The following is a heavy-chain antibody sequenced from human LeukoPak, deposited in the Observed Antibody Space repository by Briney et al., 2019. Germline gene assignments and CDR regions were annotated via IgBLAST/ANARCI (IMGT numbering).Heavy chain of an antibody. D-gene: IGHD6-6*01. J-gene: IGHJ4*02. V-gene: IGHV4-59*12. CDR2: IYYIGRT. CDR3: ARGGRSSLIPDY. Sequence: SETLSLTCAVAGGSISSYYWSWIRQPPGKGLEWIGYIYYIGRTNCNPSLRSRVSISVDSTKNQCSLKLSSVTAADTAGYYCARGGRSSLIPDYWGQGTLVTV. CDR1: GGSISSYY.